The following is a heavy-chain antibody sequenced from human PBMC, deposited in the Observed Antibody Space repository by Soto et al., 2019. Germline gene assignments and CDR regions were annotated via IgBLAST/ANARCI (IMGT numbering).Heavy chain of an antibody. Sequence: EVQLLESGGGLVQPGGSLRLSCAASGFTFSTYAMSWVRQAPGKGLEWVSSINKNGGSTFYADSVKGRFTISRDNSKDTLFLQMNSVRAEDTALYYCAKRPSYDFVNWGQGTRVTVSS. CDR3: AKRPSYDFVN. CDR2: INKNGGST. CDR1: GFTFSTYA. V-gene: IGHV3-23*01. D-gene: IGHD3-3*01. J-gene: IGHJ4*02.